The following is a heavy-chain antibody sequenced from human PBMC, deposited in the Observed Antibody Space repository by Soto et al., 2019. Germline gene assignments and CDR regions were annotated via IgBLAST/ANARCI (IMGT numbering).Heavy chain of an antibody. CDR3: ARDRWDYYDSSGPFY. J-gene: IGHJ4*02. CDR2: IYHSGST. CDR1: GYSISSGYY. V-gene: IGHV4-38-2*02. D-gene: IGHD3-22*01. Sequence: SETLSLTCAVSGYSISSGYYWGWIRQPPGKGLEWIGSIYHSGSTYYNPSLKSRVTISVDTSKNQFSLELSSVTAADTAVYYCARDRWDYYDSSGPFYWGQGTLVTVSS.